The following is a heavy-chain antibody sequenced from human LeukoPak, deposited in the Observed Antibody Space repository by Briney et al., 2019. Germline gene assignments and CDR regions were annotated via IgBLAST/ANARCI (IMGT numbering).Heavy chain of an antibody. CDR3: ARGHSIEPYYYYYYMDV. D-gene: IGHD4-11*01. J-gene: IGHJ6*03. Sequence: SETLSLTCTVSGGSISNYYWGWIRQPPGKGLEWIGSIYYTGTTYYNAPLKSRVTISVDTSKNQFSLKLSSVIAADTAVYYCARGHSIEPYYYYYYMDVWGKGTTVTVSS. CDR1: GGSISNYY. V-gene: IGHV4-39*07. CDR2: IYYTGTT.